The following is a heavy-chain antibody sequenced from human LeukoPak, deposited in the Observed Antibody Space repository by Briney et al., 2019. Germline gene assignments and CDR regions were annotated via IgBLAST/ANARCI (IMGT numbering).Heavy chain of an antibody. J-gene: IGHJ4*02. CDR2: ISAYNGNT. CDR3: AGVTGYYFDY. D-gene: IGHD4-23*01. V-gene: IGHV1-18*01. Sequence: ASVKVSCKASGYTFTNYGISWVRQAPGQGLEWMGWISAYNGNTNYAQKLQGRVTMTTDTSTSTAYMELRSLRSGDTAVYYCAGVTGYYFDYWGQGTLVTVSS. CDR1: GYTFTNYG.